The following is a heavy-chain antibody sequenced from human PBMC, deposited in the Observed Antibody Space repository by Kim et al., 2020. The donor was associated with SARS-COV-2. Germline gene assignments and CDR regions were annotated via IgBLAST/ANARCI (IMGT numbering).Heavy chain of an antibody. J-gene: IGHJ5*02. V-gene: IGHV4-34*01. CDR1: GGSFSGYY. Sequence: SETLSLTCAVYGGSFSGYYWSWIRQPPGKGLEWIGEINHSGSTNYNPSLKSRVTISVDTSKNQFSLKLSSVTAADTAVYYCANRGYSGYGRSALFDPWGQGTLVTVSS. D-gene: IGHD5-12*01. CDR2: INHSGST. CDR3: ANRGYSGYGRSALFDP.